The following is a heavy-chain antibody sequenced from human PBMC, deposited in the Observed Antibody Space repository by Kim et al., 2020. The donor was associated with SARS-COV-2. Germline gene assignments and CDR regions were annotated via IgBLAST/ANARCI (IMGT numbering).Heavy chain of an antibody. D-gene: IGHD2-21*01. CDR3: ARSISYSYYGIDV. CDR2: ISPNSGGT. V-gene: IGHV1-2*06. J-gene: IGHJ6*02. Sequence: ASVKVSCKDSGYTFIGYYIHWVRQAPGQGLEWMGRISPNSGGTNYAQIFQGRVAMTRDTSISTAYMDLTRLKSDDTALYYCARSISYSYYGIDVWGQGTTVTVSS. CDR1: GYTFIGYY.